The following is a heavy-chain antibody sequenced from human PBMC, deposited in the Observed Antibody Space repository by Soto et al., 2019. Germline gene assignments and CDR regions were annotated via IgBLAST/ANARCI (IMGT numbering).Heavy chain of an antibody. Sequence: SQNLSLTCAISWDSVSSNSAAWNWIRQSPSRGLEWLGRTYYRSKWYNDYAVSVKSRITINPDTSKNQFSLQLNSVTPEDTAVYYCARGPPLGYSYCPAEAFDIWGQGTMVTVS. J-gene: IGHJ3*02. V-gene: IGHV6-1*01. D-gene: IGHD5-18*01. CDR3: ARGPPLGYSYCPAEAFDI. CDR2: TYYRSKWYN. CDR1: WDSVSSNSAA.